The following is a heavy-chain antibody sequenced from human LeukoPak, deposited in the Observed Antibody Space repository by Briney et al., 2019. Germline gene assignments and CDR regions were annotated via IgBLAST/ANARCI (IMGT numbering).Heavy chain of an antibody. CDR3: SRGKYYYGSGSYYNV. D-gene: IGHD3-10*01. CDR2: INHSGST. Sequence: SETLSLTCAVYGGSFSGYYWSWIRQPPGKGLEWIGEINHSGSTNYNPSLKSRVTISVDTSKYQFSLKLSSVTAADTAVYYCSRGKYYYGSGSYYNVWGQGTLVTVSS. V-gene: IGHV4-34*01. J-gene: IGHJ4*02. CDR1: GGSFSGYY.